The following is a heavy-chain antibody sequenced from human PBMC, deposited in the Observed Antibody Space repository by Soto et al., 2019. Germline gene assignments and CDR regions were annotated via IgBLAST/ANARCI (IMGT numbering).Heavy chain of an antibody. CDR2: IAYEGSNR. D-gene: IGHD5-18*01. J-gene: IGHJ4*02. CDR3: ARDYRLRYDFGYVAY. V-gene: IGHV3-30-3*01. CDR1: GFTFSRYA. Sequence: QVQLVESGGGVVRPGRSLRLSCSASGFTFSRYAMHWVRQAPGKGLEWLAVIAYEGSNRYSADSVKGRFTVSRDNYKNTLYLQMDSLRPEDTAVYYCARDYRLRYDFGYVAYWGQGTLVTVSS.